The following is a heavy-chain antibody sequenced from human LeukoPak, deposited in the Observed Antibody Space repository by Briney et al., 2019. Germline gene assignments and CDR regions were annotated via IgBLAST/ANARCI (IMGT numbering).Heavy chain of an antibody. J-gene: IGHJ4*02. D-gene: IGHD3-16*02. Sequence: SETLSLTCAVYGGSFSGYYWSWIRQPPGKGLEGIGEINHSGRTNYNPSLKSRVTISVDTSKNQFSLKLSSVTAADTAVYYCARGAGIYDYVWGSYRYPTIYYFDYWGQGTLVTVSS. CDR3: ARGAGIYDYVWGSYRYPTIYYFDY. CDR1: GGSFSGYY. V-gene: IGHV4-34*01. CDR2: INHSGRT.